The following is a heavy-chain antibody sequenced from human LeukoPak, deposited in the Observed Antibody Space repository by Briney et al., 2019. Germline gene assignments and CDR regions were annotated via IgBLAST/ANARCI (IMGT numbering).Heavy chain of an antibody. V-gene: IGHV1-2*02. CDR1: GNSFTGYY. CDR3: ANQEGIGAPGAWFDN. Sequence: ASVKVSCKASGNSFTGYYVHWVRQAPGQGLEWMGWMSPDSDGTNFAQNFQGRVSTTRDTSIRTVYLELRSLRADDTAVYYYANQEGIGAPGAWFDNWGQGTLVTVSS. CDR2: MSPDSDGT. J-gene: IGHJ5*02. D-gene: IGHD1-26*01.